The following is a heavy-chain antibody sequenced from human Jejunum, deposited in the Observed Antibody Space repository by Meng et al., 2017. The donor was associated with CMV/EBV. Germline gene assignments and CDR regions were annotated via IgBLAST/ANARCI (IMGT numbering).Heavy chain of an antibody. CDR1: GFSFSDHY. Sequence: QLQLVGSGGGLVKPVESLRLSCAASGFSFSDHYINWIRQAPGKGLEWIVYIGSSSSFTNYADSVKGRFTISRDNAKNSVYLQMNSLRAEDTAVYYCARGNYPWYFDYWGQGTLVTVSS. D-gene: IGHD3-10*01. CDR2: IGSSSSFT. J-gene: IGHJ4*02. V-gene: IGHV3-11*05. CDR3: ARGNYPWYFDY.